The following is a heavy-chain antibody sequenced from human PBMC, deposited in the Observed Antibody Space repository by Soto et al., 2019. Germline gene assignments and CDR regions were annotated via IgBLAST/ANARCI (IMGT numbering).Heavy chain of an antibody. V-gene: IGHV5-51*01. CDR3: ARTRSFTLGLYHAGLNG. CDR1: GYSFASYW. CDR2: ISPGDSDT. Sequence: GASLKISCQGSGYSFASYWIGWVRQMPEKDLVWMGLISPGDSDTRYSPSFQGQVNISAAKSLRTAYLQWTSLKASDTALYYCARTRSFTLGLYHAGLNGWGQGTKVIVSS. D-gene: IGHD3-3*01. J-gene: IGHJ6*02.